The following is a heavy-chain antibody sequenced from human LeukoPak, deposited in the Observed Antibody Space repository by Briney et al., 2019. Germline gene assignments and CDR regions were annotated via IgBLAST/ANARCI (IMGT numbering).Heavy chain of an antibody. J-gene: IGHJ4*02. D-gene: IGHD1-26*01. CDR3: ARDKAVGPTLFDY. CDR2: VTSRRGT. CDR1: EFTLSTHG. Sequence: PGGSLRLSCAASEFTLSTHGLSWVRQAPGKRLEWVSTVTSRRGTHYTDSVQGRFITSRDNSENTFVLEMNSLRAEDTAVYYCARDKAVGPTLFDYWGQGTLVTVSS. V-gene: IGHV3-23*01.